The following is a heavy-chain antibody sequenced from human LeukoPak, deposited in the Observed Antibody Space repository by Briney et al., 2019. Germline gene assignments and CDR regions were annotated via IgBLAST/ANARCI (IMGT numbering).Heavy chain of an antibody. D-gene: IGHD4-17*01. J-gene: IGHJ5*02. CDR2: ISAYNGNT. CDR1: GYTFTSYG. V-gene: IGHV1-18*01. CDR3: ARSLNGDYGTTWWFDP. Sequence: GASVKVSCKASGYTFTSYGISWVRQAPGQGLEWMGWISAYNGNTNYAQKLQGRVTMTTDTSTSTAYMELRSLRSDDTAVYYCARSLNGDYGTTWWFDPWGQGTLVTVSS.